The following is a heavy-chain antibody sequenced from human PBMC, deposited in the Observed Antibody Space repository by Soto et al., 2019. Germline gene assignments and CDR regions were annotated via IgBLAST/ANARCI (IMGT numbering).Heavy chain of an antibody. V-gene: IGHV1-18*01. CDR3: ARDHDFCSGYPNHPRYYYYGMDV. CDR1: GYTFTSYG. Sequence: QVQLVQSGAEVKKPGSSVKVSCKASGYTFTSYGISWVRQAPGQGLEWMGWISAYNGNTNYAQKLQGRVTMTTDTSTSTAYMELRSLRSDDTAVYYCARDHDFCSGYPNHPRYYYYGMDVWGQWTTVTVSS. CDR2: ISAYNGNT. D-gene: IGHD3-3*01. J-gene: IGHJ6*02.